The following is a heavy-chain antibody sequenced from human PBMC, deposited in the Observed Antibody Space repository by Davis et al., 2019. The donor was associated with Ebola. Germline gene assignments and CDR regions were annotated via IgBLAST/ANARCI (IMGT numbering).Heavy chain of an antibody. Sequence: ASVKVSCKASGYTFTSYYMHWVRQAPGQGLEWMGWISAYNDNTNYAQKLQGRVTMTTDTSTSTAYMELRSLRSDDTAVYYCARGVTMVRGVDWFDPWGQGTLVTVSS. V-gene: IGHV1-18*04. CDR1: GYTFTSYY. CDR3: ARGVTMVRGVDWFDP. CDR2: ISAYNDNT. J-gene: IGHJ5*02. D-gene: IGHD3-10*01.